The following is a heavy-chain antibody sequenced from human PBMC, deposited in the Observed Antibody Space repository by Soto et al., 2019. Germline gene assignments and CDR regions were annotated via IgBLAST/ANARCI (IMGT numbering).Heavy chain of an antibody. CDR1: GYTFTSYG. J-gene: IGHJ4*02. D-gene: IGHD6-13*01. CDR2: IIAYNGNT. Sequence: QVQLVQSGAEVKKPGASVKVSCKASGYTFTSYGISWVRQAPGQGLEWMGWIIAYNGNTNYAQKLQGRVTMTTDTYTSTACMELRSLRSYDTAVYYCGRGWIAAGGLVYWGQGTLVTVSS. V-gene: IGHV1-18*01. CDR3: GRGWIAAGGLVY.